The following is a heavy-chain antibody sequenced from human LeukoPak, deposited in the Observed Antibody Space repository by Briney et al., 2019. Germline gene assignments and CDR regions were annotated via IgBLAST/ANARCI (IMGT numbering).Heavy chain of an antibody. CDR1: GGTFSSYA. V-gene: IGHV1-69*13. CDR2: IIPIFGTA. D-gene: IGHD5-12*01. J-gene: IGHJ3*02. CDR3: ARDPGSGYDDAFDI. Sequence: SVKVSCKASGGTFSSYAISWVRQAPGQGLEWMGGIIPIFGTANYAQKFQGRVTITADESTSTAYMELSSLRSEDTAVYYCARDPGSGYDDAFDIWGQGIMVTVSS.